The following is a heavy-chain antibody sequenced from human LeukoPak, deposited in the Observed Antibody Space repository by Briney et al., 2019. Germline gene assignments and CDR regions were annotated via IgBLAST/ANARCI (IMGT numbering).Heavy chain of an antibody. J-gene: IGHJ4*02. CDR2: IYYTGST. V-gene: IGHV4-59*08. CDR1: GGSISRLY. D-gene: IGHD6-6*01. Sequence: SETLSLTCSVSGGSISRLYWSWIRQPPGKGLEWIGYIYYTGSTNYNPSLKGRVTIFVDMSKNQFSLRLSSVTAADTALYYCARHRAYSSSSPFDYWGQGTLVTVSS. CDR3: ARHRAYSSSSPFDY.